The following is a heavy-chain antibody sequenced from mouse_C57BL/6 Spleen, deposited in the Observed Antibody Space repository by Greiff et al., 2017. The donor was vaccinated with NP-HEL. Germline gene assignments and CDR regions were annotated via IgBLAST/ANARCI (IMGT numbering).Heavy chain of an antibody. J-gene: IGHJ2*01. CDR1: GFTFSSYA. CDR2: ISDGGSYT. Sequence: DVKLVESGGGVVKPGGSLKLSCAASGFTFSSYAMSWVRQTPEKRLEWVATISDGGSYTYYPDNVKGRFTISRDNAKNNLYLQMSHLKSEDTAMYYCARDGATVVAPYYFDYWGQGTTLTVSS. D-gene: IGHD1-1*01. CDR3: ARDGATVVAPYYFDY. V-gene: IGHV5-4*01.